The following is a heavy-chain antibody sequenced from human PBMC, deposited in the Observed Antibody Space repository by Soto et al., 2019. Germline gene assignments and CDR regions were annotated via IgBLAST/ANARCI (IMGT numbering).Heavy chain of an antibody. CDR1: GGAFRGYH. CDR3: AESCGIFNYSYNTYMDV. J-gene: IGHJ6*03. CDR2: INHRGST. Sequence: ENLSLNWAGYGGAFRGYHWSLVRQPPGKGLEWIGEINHRGSTNQNPSLKSRGTLSVDHSKKQFSLKLSSVTAADTAVYFCAESCGIFNYSYNTYMDVGGKGTALTVSS. D-gene: IGHD2-15*01. V-gene: IGHV4-34*01.